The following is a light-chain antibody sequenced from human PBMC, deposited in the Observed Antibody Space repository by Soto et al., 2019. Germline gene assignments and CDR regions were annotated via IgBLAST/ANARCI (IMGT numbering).Light chain of an antibody. CDR2: CAS. Sequence: EIVLTQSPGTLSLSPGERATLSCRASQSVSSYLAWYQQKPAQAPRLLIYCASSRATSIPDRFSGSGSGTDFTLTISRLEPEDFAVYYWQQYGSSPRTFGQGTKVEIK. V-gene: IGKV3-20*01. CDR1: QSVSSY. J-gene: IGKJ1*01. CDR3: QQYGSSPRT.